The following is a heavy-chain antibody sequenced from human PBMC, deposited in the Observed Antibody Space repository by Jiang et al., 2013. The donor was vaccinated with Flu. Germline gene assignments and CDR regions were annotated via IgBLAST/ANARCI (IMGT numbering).Heavy chain of an antibody. D-gene: IGHD5-24*01. CDR1: GFTFSYAW. V-gene: IGHV3-15*07. CDR2: IKTYIAGGTT. CDR3: TTGGVGGIRDGPDMASDAFDI. Sequence: VQLLESGGGLVKPGGSLRLSCAASGFTFSYAWMNWVRQAPGKGLEWVGHIKTYIAGGTTDYAAPVKGRFTISRDDSEKTLFLQMNSLKTEDTAMYYCTTGGVGGIRDGPDMASDAFDIVGQGTMVAVSS. J-gene: IGHJ3*02.